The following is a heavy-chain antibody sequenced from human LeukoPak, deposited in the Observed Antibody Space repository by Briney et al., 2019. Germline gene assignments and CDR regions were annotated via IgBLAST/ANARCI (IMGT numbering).Heavy chain of an antibody. CDR1: GFSLSNSEVG. J-gene: IGHJ3*01. V-gene: IGHV2-5*02. CDR3: ARTRSSGYYDAFDV. Sequence: ASGPTLVNPTQTLTLTCSFSGFSLSNSEVGVGWIRQPPGKALEWLAVIHWDDDERFSRSLKSRLTITKDTAKNQVVLTLSNMDPVDTGTYHCARTRSSGYYDAFDVWGQGTMVIVSS. D-gene: IGHD3-22*01. CDR2: IHWDDDE.